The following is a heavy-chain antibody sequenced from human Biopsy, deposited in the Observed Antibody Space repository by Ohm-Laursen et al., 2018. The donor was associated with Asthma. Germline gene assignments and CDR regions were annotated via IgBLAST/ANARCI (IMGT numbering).Heavy chain of an antibody. CDR1: GFSFSNFA. CDR3: VRDGTDDAFDI. D-gene: IGHD1-1*01. V-gene: IGHV3-30*01. CDR2: ISKDASTQ. J-gene: IGHJ3*02. Sequence: SSLRLSCTASGFSFSNFAIHWVRQAPGKGLEWVGVISKDASTQDYADSVKGRFTMARDNSKNTLDLQMNSLRGEDTAVYYCVRDGTDDAFDIWGQGTVVSVSS.